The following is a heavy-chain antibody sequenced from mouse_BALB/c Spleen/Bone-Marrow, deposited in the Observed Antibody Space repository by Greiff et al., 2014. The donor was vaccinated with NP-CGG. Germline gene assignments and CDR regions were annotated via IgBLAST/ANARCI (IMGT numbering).Heavy chain of an antibody. V-gene: IGHV1S56*01. CDR2: IYPGNVNT. J-gene: IGHJ4*01. CDR1: GYTFTSYY. CDR3: ARDTMDY. Sequence: QVQLQQPGPELVKPGASVRISCKASGYTFTSYYIHWVKQRPGQGLEWIGWIYPGNVNTKYNEKFKGKATLTADKSSSTAYTQLSSLTSEDSAVYFCARDTMDYWGQGTSVTVSS.